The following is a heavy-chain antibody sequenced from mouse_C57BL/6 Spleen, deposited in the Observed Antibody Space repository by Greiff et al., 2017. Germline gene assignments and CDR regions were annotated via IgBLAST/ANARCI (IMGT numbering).Heavy chain of an antibody. CDR1: GYTFTSYW. CDR2: IHPSDGDT. D-gene: IGHD1-1*01. V-gene: IGHV1-74*01. Sequence: QVQLQQPGAELVKPGASVKVSCKASGYTFTSYWMNWVKQRPGQGLEWIGGIHPSDGDTNYNQKFKGKATLTVDKSSSTAYMQLSSLRSEDSAVDYCAINGLVYSMDYWGQGTSVTVSS. CDR3: AINGLVYSMDY. J-gene: IGHJ4*01.